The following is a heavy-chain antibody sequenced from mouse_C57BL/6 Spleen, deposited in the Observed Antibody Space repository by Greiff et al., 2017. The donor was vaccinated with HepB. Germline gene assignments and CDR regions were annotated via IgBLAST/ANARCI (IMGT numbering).Heavy chain of an antibody. CDR3: AEAYYSNYWFAY. D-gene: IGHD2-5*01. CDR1: GYSITSGYY. Sequence: ESGPGLVKPSQSLSLTCSVTGYSITSGYYWNWIRQFPGNKLEWMGYISYDGSNNYNPSLKNRISLTRDTSKNQFFLKLNSVTTEDTATYYCAEAYYSNYWFAYWGQGTLVTVSA. V-gene: IGHV3-6*01. J-gene: IGHJ3*01. CDR2: ISYDGSN.